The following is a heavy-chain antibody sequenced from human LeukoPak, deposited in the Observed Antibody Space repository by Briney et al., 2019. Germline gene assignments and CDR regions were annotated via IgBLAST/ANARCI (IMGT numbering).Heavy chain of an antibody. V-gene: IGHV4-38-2*02. CDR1: GYSISSAYN. Sequence: SETLSLTCTVSGYSISSAYNWGWIRQTPGKGLEWIGSIYYSGDTYYSPSLKSRVTISLDTSKNQFSLKVSSVTAADTAVYYCARVTRGGSLNWFDPWGQGTLVTVSS. D-gene: IGHD3-16*01. CDR3: ARVTRGGSLNWFDP. CDR2: IYYSGDT. J-gene: IGHJ5*02.